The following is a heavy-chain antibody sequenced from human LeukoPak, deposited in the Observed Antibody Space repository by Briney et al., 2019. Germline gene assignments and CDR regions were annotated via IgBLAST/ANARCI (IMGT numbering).Heavy chain of an antibody. CDR3: ARGQVLRYYYDSSGPNVDAFDI. CDR2: INHSGST. D-gene: IGHD3-22*01. CDR1: GGSFSGYY. V-gene: IGHV4-34*01. J-gene: IGHJ3*02. Sequence: SETLSLTCAVSGGSFSGYYWSWIRQPPGKGLEWIGEINHSGSTNYNPSLKSRVTISVDTSKNQFSLKLSSVTAADTGVYYCARGQVLRYYYDSSGPNVDAFDIWGQGTMVTVSS.